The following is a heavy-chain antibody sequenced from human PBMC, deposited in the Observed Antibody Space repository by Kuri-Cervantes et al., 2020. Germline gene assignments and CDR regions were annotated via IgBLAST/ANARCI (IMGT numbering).Heavy chain of an antibody. CDR2: IYHSGST. CDR1: GGSISSNTW. CDR3: ASAGAAAFRVADV. D-gene: IGHD6-13*01. V-gene: IGHV4-4*02. J-gene: IGHJ4*02. Sequence: SETLSLTCAVSGGSISSNTWWSWVRQPPGKGLEWIGEIYHSGSTNYNPSLKSRVTISVDTSKNQFSLKLSSVTAADTAVYYCASAGAAAFRVADVWGQGTLVTVSS.